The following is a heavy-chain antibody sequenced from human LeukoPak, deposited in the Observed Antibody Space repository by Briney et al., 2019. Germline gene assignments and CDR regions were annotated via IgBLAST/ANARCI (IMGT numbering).Heavy chain of an antibody. J-gene: IGHJ5*02. CDR1: GGSLSSYY. CDR3: ARADYYDYVWGPFDP. CDR2: IYYSGST. D-gene: IGHD3-16*01. Sequence: SETLSLTCTVSGGSLSSYYWSWIRQPPGKGLEWIGYIYYSGSTKYNHSLKSRVIISVDTSKNQFSLKLSSVTAADTAVYYCARADYYDYVWGPFDPWGQGTLVTVSS. V-gene: IGHV4-59*01.